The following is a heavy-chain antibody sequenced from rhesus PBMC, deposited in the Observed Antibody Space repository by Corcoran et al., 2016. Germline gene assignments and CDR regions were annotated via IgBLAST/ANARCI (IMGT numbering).Heavy chain of an antibody. J-gene: IGHJ4*01. CDR1: GGSISDDYY. V-gene: IGHV4-106*01. D-gene: IGHD1-20*01. CDR2: IYGSGGGT. Sequence: QVQLQESGPGLVKPSETLSLTCAVSGGSISDDYYWSWIRQRPGKGLEWIGYIYGSGGGTNYNPYLKNRVTISIDTSKNQFSLKLSSVTAADTAVYYCARGKAGTTDFDYWGQGVLVTVSS. CDR3: ARGKAGTTDFDY.